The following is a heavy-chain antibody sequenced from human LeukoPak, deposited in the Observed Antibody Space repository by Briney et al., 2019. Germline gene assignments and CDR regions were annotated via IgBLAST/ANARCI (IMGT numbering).Heavy chain of an antibody. D-gene: IGHD4-23*01. V-gene: IGHV3-23*01. CDR1: GFTFSSYA. CDR2: ISGSGGSA. Sequence: GGSLRLSCAASGFTFSSYAMSWVRQAPGKGLEWVSAISGSGGSAYYADSVKGRFTISRDNAKNSLYLQMNSLRAEDTAVYYCARESGVTPLDYWGQGTLVTVSS. J-gene: IGHJ4*02. CDR3: ARESGVTPLDY.